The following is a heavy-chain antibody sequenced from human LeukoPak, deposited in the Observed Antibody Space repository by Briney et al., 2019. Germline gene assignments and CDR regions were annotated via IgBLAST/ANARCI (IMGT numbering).Heavy chain of an antibody. V-gene: IGHV3-11*06. CDR3: ARDPPTNWFDP. CDR2: ISSSSRYT. J-gene: IGHJ5*02. CDR1: GFTFSDYY. Sequence: GGSLRLSCAASGFTFSDYYMSWIRQAPGTGLEWVAYISSSSRYTNYADSVKGRFTSSRDNAKNSLYLQMNSLRAEDTAVYYCARDPPTNWFDPWGQGTLVTVSS.